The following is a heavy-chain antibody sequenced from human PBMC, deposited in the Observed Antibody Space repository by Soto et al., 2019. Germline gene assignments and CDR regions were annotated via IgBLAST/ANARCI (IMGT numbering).Heavy chain of an antibody. Sequence: ASVKVSCKASGYTFTSYGLNWVRRAPGQGPEWMGRIASHDGSTVSAQSFQGRLTLTRDTFTNTAYLELGALTSADTGLYFCWRNDGDDSTNFWGQGTLVTVSS. CDR3: WRNDGDDSTNF. D-gene: IGHD3-22*01. J-gene: IGHJ4*02. V-gene: IGHV1-18*04. CDR2: IASHDGST. CDR1: GYTFTSYG.